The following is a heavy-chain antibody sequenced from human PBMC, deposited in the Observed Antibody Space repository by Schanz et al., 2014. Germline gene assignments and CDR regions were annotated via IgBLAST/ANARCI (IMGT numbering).Heavy chain of an antibody. Sequence: QVQLVESGGGVVQPGRSLRLSCATSGLNFDYYGMNWVRQAPGKGLEWVANIGYDGSEKYYVDSVKGRFTISRDNSKDTLYLQMSGLTPEDTAVYYCARDTAQSCIGPSCFEYFQHWGQGALVTVSS. CDR3: ARDTAQSCIGPSCFEYFQH. V-gene: IGHV3-33*01. D-gene: IGHD2-2*01. CDR1: GLNFDYYG. CDR2: IGYDGSEK. J-gene: IGHJ1*01.